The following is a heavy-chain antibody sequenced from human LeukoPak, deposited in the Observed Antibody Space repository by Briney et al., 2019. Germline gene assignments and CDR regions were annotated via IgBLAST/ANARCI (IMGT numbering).Heavy chain of an antibody. CDR1: GGSFSGYH. D-gene: IGHD4-23*01. Sequence: SETLSLTCAVYGGSFSGYHWSWIRQPPGKGLEWIGEINHSGSTNYNPSLKSRVTISVDTSKNQFSLKLSSVTAADTAVYYCARGNGGNYYFDYRGQGTLVTVSS. CDR3: ARGNGGNYYFDY. V-gene: IGHV4-34*01. J-gene: IGHJ4*02. CDR2: INHSGST.